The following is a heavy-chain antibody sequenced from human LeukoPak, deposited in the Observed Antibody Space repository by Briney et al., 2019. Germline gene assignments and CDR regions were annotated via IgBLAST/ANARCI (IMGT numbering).Heavy chain of an antibody. CDR3: ASDTSGYCSGGSCYYR. Sequence: SVKVSCKASGGTFSSYAISWVRQAPGQGLEWMGGIIPIFGAANYAQKFQGRVTITADKSTSTAYMELSSLRSEDTAVYYCASDTSGYCSGGSCYYRWGQGTLVTVSS. J-gene: IGHJ4*02. CDR1: GGTFSSYA. D-gene: IGHD2-15*01. V-gene: IGHV1-69*06. CDR2: IIPIFGAA.